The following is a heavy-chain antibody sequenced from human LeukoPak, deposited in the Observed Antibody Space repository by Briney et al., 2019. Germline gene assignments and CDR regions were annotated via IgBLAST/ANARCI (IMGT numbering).Heavy chain of an antibody. CDR3: AKDWDGGYDY. Sequence: GGSLRLPRAASGFTFSSYAMSWVRQAPGKGLEWVSAISGSGGSTYYADSVKGRFTISRDNSKNTLYLQMNSLRAEDTAVYYCAKDWDGGYDYWGQGTLVTVSS. CDR2: ISGSGGST. V-gene: IGHV3-23*01. D-gene: IGHD1-26*01. CDR1: GFTFSSYA. J-gene: IGHJ4*02.